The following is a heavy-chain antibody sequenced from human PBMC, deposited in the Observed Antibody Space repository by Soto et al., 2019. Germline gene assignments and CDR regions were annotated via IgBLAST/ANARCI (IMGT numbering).Heavy chain of an antibody. Sequence: SETLSLTCTVSGGSISSSSYYWGWIRQPPGKGLEWIGSIYYSGSTYYNPSLKSRVTISVDTSKNQFSLKLSSVTAADTAVYYCASLDIVVVVAATWWGQGTLVTVSS. V-gene: IGHV4-39*01. CDR2: IYYSGST. CDR1: GGSISSSSYY. J-gene: IGHJ4*02. CDR3: ASLDIVVVVAATW. D-gene: IGHD2-15*01.